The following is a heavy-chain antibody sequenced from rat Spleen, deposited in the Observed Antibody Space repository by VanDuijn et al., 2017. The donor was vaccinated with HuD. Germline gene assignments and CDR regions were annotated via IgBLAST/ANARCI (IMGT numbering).Heavy chain of an antibody. Sequence: EVQLVESDGGLVQPGRSLKLSCAASGFTFSDYYMAWVRQAPAKELEWVATISYDGLNTYYRDSVKGRFTISRDNAKCTLYLQMDSLRSEDTATYYCARRYDFDYWGQGVMVTVSS. D-gene: IGHD1-11*01. CDR1: GFTFSDYY. J-gene: IGHJ2*01. CDR2: ISYDGLNT. V-gene: IGHV5-29*01. CDR3: ARRYDFDY.